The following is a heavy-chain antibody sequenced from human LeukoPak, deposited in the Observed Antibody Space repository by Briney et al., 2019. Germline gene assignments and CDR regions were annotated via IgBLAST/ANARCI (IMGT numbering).Heavy chain of an antibody. CDR3: ARDDLRGEGPDAFDI. CDR2: ISSSSSYI. D-gene: IGHD4-17*01. Sequence: PGGSLRLSCAASGFTFSSYSMNWVRQAPGKGLEWVSSISSSSSYIYYADSVKGRFTISRDNAKNSLYLQMNSLRAEDTAVYYCARDDLRGEGPDAFDIWGQGTMVTVSS. V-gene: IGHV3-21*01. CDR1: GFTFSSYS. J-gene: IGHJ3*02.